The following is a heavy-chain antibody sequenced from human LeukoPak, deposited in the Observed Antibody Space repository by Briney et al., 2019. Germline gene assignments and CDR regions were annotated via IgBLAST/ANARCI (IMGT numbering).Heavy chain of an antibody. CDR3: SYDSSGYNYYFDY. CDR1: GFTFGDFA. CDR2: IRSKTYGGTA. D-gene: IGHD3-22*01. V-gene: IGHV3-49*04. Sequence: GRSLRLSCTSFGFTFGDFAMTWVRQAPGKGLEWVGFIRSKTYGGTAEYAASVKGRFTISRDDSKSAAYLQMNSLKTEDTGIYYCSYDSSGYNYYFDYWGQGTLVTVSS. J-gene: IGHJ4*02.